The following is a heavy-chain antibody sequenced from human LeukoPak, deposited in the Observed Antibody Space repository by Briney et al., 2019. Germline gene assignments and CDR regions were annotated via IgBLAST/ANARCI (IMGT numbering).Heavy chain of an antibody. Sequence: NPSETLSLTCTVSGGSISSGDYYRSWIRQPPGKGLEWIGYIYYSGSTYYNPSLKSRVTISVDTSKNQFSLKLSSVTAADTAVYYCARVRIVYYDSRVTWFDPWGQGTLVTVSS. CDR3: ARVRIVYYDSRVTWFDP. V-gene: IGHV4-30-4*01. D-gene: IGHD3-22*01. J-gene: IGHJ5*02. CDR1: GGSISSGDYY. CDR2: IYYSGST.